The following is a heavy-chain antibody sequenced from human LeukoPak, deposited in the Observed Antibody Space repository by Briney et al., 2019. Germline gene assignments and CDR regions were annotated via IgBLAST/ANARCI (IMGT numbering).Heavy chain of an antibody. CDR1: GFTFSSYW. V-gene: IGHV3-7*05. J-gene: IGHJ4*02. Sequence: GGSLGLSCAASGFTFSSYWMTWVRQAPGKGLEWVANIKEDGSEKYYVDSVKGRFTISRDNAKNSLYLQMNSLRAEDTALYYCARDLRVVITGSFDSWGQGTLVTVSS. D-gene: IGHD3-22*01. CDR3: ARDLRVVITGSFDS. CDR2: IKEDGSEK.